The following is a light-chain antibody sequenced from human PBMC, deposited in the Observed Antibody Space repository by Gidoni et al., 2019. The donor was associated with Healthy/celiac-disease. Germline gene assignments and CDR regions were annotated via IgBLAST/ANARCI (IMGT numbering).Light chain of an antibody. J-gene: IGLJ2*01. Sequence: QSVLTQPPSASGTPGQRVTISCSGSSPNIGSNTVNWYQQLPGTAPKLLIYCNNQRPSGVPDRFSGSKSGTSASLAISGLQSEDEADYYCAAWDDSLNGPVVFGGGTKLTVL. CDR1: SPNIGSNT. CDR2: CNN. CDR3: AAWDDSLNGPVV. V-gene: IGLV1-44*01.